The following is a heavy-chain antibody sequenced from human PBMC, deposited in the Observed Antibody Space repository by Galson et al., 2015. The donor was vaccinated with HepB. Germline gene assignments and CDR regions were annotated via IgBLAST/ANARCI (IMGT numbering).Heavy chain of an antibody. CDR1: GYTFTSYY. CDR3: ARGRSLYDFWSGSPDY. J-gene: IGHJ4*02. CDR2: INPSGGST. D-gene: IGHD3-3*01. Sequence: SVKVSCKASGYTFTSYYMHWVRQAPGQGLEWMGIINPSGGSTSYAQKFQGRVTMTRDTSTSTAYMELSSLRSEDTAVYYCARGRSLYDFWSGSPDYWGQGTLVTVSS. V-gene: IGHV1-46*01.